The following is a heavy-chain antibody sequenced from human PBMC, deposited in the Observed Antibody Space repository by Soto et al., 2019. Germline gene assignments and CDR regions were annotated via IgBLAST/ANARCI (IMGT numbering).Heavy chain of an antibody. CDR3: ARESEDLTSNFDY. CDR1: VFTFTRYS. V-gene: IGHV3-21*06. CDR2: ISSTTNYI. Sequence: GGSLRLSCAASVFTFTRYSMNWVRQAPGKGLEWVSSISSTTNYIYYGDSMKGRFTISRDNAKNSLYLEMNSLRAEDTAVYYCARESEDLTSNFDYWGQGTLVTVSS. J-gene: IGHJ4*02.